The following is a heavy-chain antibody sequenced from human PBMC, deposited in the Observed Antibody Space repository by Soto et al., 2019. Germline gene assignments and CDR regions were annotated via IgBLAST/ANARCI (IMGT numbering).Heavy chain of an antibody. CDR3: ARESEDLTSNFDY. CDR1: VFTFTRYS. V-gene: IGHV3-21*06. CDR2: ISSTTNYI. Sequence: GGSLRLSCAASVFTFTRYSMNWVRQAPGKGLEWVSSISSTTNYIYYGDSMKGRFTISRDNAKNSLYLEMNSLRAEDTAVYYCARESEDLTSNFDYWGQGTLVTVSS. J-gene: IGHJ4*02.